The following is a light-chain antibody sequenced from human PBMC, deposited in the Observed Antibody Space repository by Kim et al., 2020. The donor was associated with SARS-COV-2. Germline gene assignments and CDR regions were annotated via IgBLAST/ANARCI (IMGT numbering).Light chain of an antibody. V-gene: IGKV1-5*03. Sequence: ASVGDRVIITCRASQSISSWLAWYQQKAGKAPKLLIYKASNLQSGVPSRFSGSGSGTEFTLTFSSLQPDDFATYYCQQYQTYPRTFGHGTKVDIK. CDR1: QSISSW. CDR3: QQYQTYPRT. J-gene: IGKJ1*01. CDR2: KAS.